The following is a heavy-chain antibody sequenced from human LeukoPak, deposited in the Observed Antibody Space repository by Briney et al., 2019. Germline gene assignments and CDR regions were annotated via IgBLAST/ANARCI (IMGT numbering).Heavy chain of an antibody. CDR2: IIPIFGTA. D-gene: IGHD6-19*01. Sequence: SVKVSCKASGYTFTGYYMHWVRQAPGQGLEWMGGIIPIFGTANYAQKFQGRVTITADESTSTAYMELSSLRSEDTAVYYCARDRIAVAGIVRFDPWGQGTLVTVSS. V-gene: IGHV1-69*13. CDR1: GYTFTGYY. J-gene: IGHJ5*02. CDR3: ARDRIAVAGIVRFDP.